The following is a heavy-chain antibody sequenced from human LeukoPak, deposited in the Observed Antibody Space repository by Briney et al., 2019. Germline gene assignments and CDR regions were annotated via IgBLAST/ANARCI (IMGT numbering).Heavy chain of an antibody. J-gene: IGHJ4*02. Sequence: SQTLSLTCTVSGGSISSGSYYWSWIRQPAGTGLEWIGRIYTSGSTNYNPSLKGRVTISVDTSKNQFSLKLSSVTAADTAVYYCARVRELGSIDYWGQGTLVTVSS. CDR1: GGSISSGSYY. CDR3: ARVRELGSIDY. D-gene: IGHD7-27*01. CDR2: IYTSGST. V-gene: IGHV4-61*02.